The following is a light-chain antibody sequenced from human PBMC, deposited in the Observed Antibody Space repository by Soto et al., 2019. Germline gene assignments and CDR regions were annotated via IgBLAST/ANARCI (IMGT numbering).Light chain of an antibody. V-gene: IGLV2-11*01. CDR2: DVS. J-gene: IGLJ1*01. Sequence: QSVLTQPRSVSGSPRQSVTISCTGTSSDVGGYNYVSWYQQHPGKAPKLMIYDVSKRPSGVPDRFSGSKSGNTASLTISGLQAEDEADYYCCSYAGSYVFGTGTKLTVL. CDR1: SSDVGGYNY. CDR3: CSYAGSYV.